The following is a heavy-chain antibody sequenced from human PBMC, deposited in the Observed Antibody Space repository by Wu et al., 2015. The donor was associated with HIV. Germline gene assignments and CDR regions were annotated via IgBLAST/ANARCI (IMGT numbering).Heavy chain of an antibody. CDR2: MNPNSGNT. CDR3: ARLRRSYRQLGTRVPTP. D-gene: IGHD6-13*01. J-gene: IGHJ5*02. V-gene: IGHV1-8*01. CDR1: GYTFTSYD. Sequence: QVQLVQSGAEVKKPGASVKVSCKASGYTFTSYDINWVRQATGQGLEWMGWMNPNSGNTGYAQKFQGRVTMTRNTSISTAYMELSSLRSEDTAVYYCARLRRSYRQLGTRVPTPWGQGTLVHRLL.